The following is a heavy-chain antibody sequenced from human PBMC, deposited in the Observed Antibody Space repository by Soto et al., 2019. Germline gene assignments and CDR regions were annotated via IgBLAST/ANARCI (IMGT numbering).Heavy chain of an antibody. Sequence: SETLSLTCTVSGGSISSGCYYWSWIRQHPGKGLEWIGYIYYSGSTYYNPSLKSRVTISVDTSKNQFSLKLSSVTAADTAVYYCARAPAVVVITTDYYYYGMDVWGQGTTVTVSS. V-gene: IGHV4-31*03. CDR2: IYYSGST. D-gene: IGHD3-22*01. J-gene: IGHJ6*02. CDR3: ARAPAVVVITTDYYYYGMDV. CDR1: GGSISSGCYY.